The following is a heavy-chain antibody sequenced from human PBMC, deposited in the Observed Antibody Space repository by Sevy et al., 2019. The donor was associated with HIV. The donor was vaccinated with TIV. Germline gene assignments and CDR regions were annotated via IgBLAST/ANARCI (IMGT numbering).Heavy chain of an antibody. CDR1: GFTFSGSA. J-gene: IGHJ6*02. Sequence: GGSLRLSCAASGFTFSGSAMHWVRQASGKGLEWVGRIRSKANSYATAYAASVKGRFTISRDDSKNTAYLQMNSLKTEDMAVYYCTRRRLTTVTTPSYGMDVWGQGTTVTVSS. D-gene: IGHD4-17*01. CDR2: IRSKANSYAT. V-gene: IGHV3-73*01. CDR3: TRRRLTTVTTPSYGMDV.